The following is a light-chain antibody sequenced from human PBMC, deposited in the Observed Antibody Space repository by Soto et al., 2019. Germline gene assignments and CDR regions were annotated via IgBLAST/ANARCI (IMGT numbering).Light chain of an antibody. CDR1: SSDVGGYNH. V-gene: IGLV2-14*01. Sequence: QSALTQPASVSGSPGQSITISCTGTSSDVGGYNHVSWYQHHPGKAPKRIIYEVTKRPSGVSNRFSGSKSGDTASLTISGLHEEDEDDYYCSSHAASTTRIFGTGTKVTVL. J-gene: IGLJ1*01. CDR3: SSHAASTTRI. CDR2: EVT.